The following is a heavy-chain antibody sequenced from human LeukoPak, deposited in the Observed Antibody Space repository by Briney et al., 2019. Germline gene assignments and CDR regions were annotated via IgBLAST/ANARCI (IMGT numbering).Heavy chain of an antibody. CDR3: VSYSRVPGTYHLPY. D-gene: IGHD1-1*01. J-gene: IGHJ4*02. Sequence: PSETLSLTCTVSGVSITSYYWTWIRQSPGKGLEWIAYVYYSGDTNYNPSLNSRVTISVDTSRNQFSLKLTSVTAADTARYYCVSYSRVPGTYHLPYWGQGTLVTVSS. V-gene: IGHV4-59*01. CDR1: GVSITSYY. CDR2: VYYSGDT.